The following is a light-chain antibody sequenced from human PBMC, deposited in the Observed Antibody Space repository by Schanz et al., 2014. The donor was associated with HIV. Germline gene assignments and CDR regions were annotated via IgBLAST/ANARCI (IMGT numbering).Light chain of an antibody. CDR3: QQCVTYPYT. CDR2: KAS. J-gene: IGKJ2*01. V-gene: IGKV1-5*03. Sequence: DIQMTQSPSTLSASVGDRVTITCRASQSISNWLAWYQQKPGRAPKLLIYKASNLATGVPSRFSGSGSGTEFTLTVSSLQPDDYATYYCQQCVTYPYTFGQGTTLDIK. CDR1: QSISNW.